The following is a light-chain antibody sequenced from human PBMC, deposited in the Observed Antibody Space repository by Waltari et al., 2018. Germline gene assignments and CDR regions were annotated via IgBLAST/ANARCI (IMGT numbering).Light chain of an antibody. Sequence: SYVLTHPPSVSLAPCKTPRIPCGGNDIGTRSAHWYQQKPGQAPVRVVFDDSDRPSGIPERFSGSNSANTATLTISRVEAGDEADYYCHVWDTRTDHVVFGGGTKLTVL. V-gene: IGLV3-21*03. J-gene: IGLJ2*01. CDR2: DDS. CDR1: DIGTRS. CDR3: HVWDTRTDHVV.